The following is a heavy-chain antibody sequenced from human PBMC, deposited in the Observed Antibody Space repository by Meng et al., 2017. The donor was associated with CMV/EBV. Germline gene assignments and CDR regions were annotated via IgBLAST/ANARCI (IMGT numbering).Heavy chain of an antibody. CDR2: ISSSSSYI. CDR1: GFTFSSYS. D-gene: IGHD3-3*01. Sequence: GESLKISCAASGFTFSSYSMNWVRQAPGKGLEWVSSISSSSSYIYYADSVKGRFTISRDNAKNSLYLQMTSLRAEDTAVYYCARGNDFWSGPDDYWGQGTLVTVSS. J-gene: IGHJ4*02. V-gene: IGHV3-21*01. CDR3: ARGNDFWSGPDDY.